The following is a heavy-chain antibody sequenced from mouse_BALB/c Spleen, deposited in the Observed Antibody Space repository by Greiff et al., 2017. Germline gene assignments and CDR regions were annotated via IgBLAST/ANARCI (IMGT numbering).Heavy chain of an antibody. J-gene: IGHJ4*01. CDR3: ARAITTAPMDY. D-gene: IGHD1-1*01. CDR1: GFSLTSYG. CDR2: IWSGGST. Sequence: VKLVESGPGLVQPSQSLSITCTVSGFSLTSYGVHWVRQSPGKGLEWLGVIWSGGSTDYNAAFISRLSISKDNSKSQVFFKMNSLQANDTAMYYCARAITTAPMDYWGQGTSVTVSS. V-gene: IGHV2-2*02.